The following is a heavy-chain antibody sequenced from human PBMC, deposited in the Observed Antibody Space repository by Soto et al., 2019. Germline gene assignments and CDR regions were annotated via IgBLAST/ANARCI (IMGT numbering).Heavy chain of an antibody. CDR1: GIAFSGHG. CDR3: AKKRGISTTTYWFFGLDV. Sequence: GGSLRLSCAASGIAFSGHGMHWVRQAPGKGLEWVADVRCGGSSIYYADFVKGRFTISRDNSKNTLYVEMNSLRAEDTAVYYCAKKRGISTTTYWFFGLDVWGQGTTVTVSS. J-gene: IGHJ6*02. V-gene: IGHV3-33*06. CDR2: VRCGGSSI. D-gene: IGHD1-26*01.